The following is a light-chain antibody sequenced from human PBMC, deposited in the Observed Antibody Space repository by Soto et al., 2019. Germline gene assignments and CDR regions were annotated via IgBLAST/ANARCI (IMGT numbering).Light chain of an antibody. CDR3: SSYTSSSTYV. V-gene: IGLV2-14*01. Sequence: QSALTQPASVSGSPGQPITISCTGTSSDVGGYNYVSWYQQHPGKAPKLMIYEVSNRPSGVSNRFSGSKSGNTASLTNSGLQAEDEADYYCSSYTSSSTYVFGTGTKLTVL. CDR2: EVS. J-gene: IGLJ1*01. CDR1: SSDVGGYNY.